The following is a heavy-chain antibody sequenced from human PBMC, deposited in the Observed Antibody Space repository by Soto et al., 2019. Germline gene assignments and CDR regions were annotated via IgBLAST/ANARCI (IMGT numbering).Heavy chain of an antibody. CDR1: GYTFTSYA. CDR3: ARGYGGPIGWFDP. CDR2: INAGNGNT. J-gene: IGHJ5*02. D-gene: IGHD3-16*01. V-gene: IGHV1-3*01. Sequence: QVQLVQSGAEVKKPGASVKVTCKASGYTFTSYAMHWVRQAPGQRLEWMGWINAGNGNTKYSQKFQGRVTITRDTSASTAYMELSSLRSEDTAVYYCARGYGGPIGWFDPWGQGTLVTVSS.